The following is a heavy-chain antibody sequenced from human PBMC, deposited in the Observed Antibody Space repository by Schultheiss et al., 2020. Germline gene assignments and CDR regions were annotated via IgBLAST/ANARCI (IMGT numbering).Heavy chain of an antibody. J-gene: IGHJ5*02. CDR1: GGSISSGDYY. Sequence: SETLSLTCTVSGGSISSGDYYWSWIRQPPGKGLEWIGYIYYSGSTYYNPSLKSRVTMSVDTSKNQFSLKLSSVTAADTAVYYCAGQNIPNWFDPWGQGTPVTVAS. V-gene: IGHV4-31*03. D-gene: IGHD2/OR15-2a*01. CDR2: IYYSGST. CDR3: AGQNIPNWFDP.